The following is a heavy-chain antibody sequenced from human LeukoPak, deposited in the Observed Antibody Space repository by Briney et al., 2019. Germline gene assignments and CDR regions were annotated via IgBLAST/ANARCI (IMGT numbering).Heavy chain of an antibody. CDR3: ARTDRPEYYDFWSGYYTPFDY. Sequence: SVKVSCKASGGTFSSYAISWVRQAPGQGLEWMGGIIPIFGTANYAQKFQGRVTITADESTSTASMELSSLRSEDTAVYYCARTDRPEYYDFWSGYYTPFDYWGQGTLVTVSS. J-gene: IGHJ4*02. D-gene: IGHD3-3*01. V-gene: IGHV1-69*13. CDR1: GGTFSSYA. CDR2: IIPIFGTA.